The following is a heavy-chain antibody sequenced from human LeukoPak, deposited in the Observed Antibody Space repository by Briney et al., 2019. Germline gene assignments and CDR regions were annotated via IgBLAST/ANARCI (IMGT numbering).Heavy chain of an antibody. CDR3: ARDPFYYYDSSGYHQDWYFDL. V-gene: IGHV4-4*02. J-gene: IGHJ2*01. D-gene: IGHD3-22*01. CDR1: GGSISSSNW. Sequence: SETLSLTCAVSGGSISSSNWWSWVRQPPGKGLEWIGEIYHSGSTNYNPSLKSRVTISVDKSKNQFSLKLSSVTAADTAVYYCARDPFYYYDSSGYHQDWYFDLWGRGTLVTVSS. CDR2: IYHSGST.